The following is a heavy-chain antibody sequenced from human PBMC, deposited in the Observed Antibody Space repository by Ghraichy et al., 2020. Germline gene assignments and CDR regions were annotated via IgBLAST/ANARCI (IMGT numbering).Heavy chain of an antibody. J-gene: IGHJ4*02. V-gene: IGHV3-7*01. CDR2: IAKDGRQE. CDR1: GFPFHVYW. D-gene: IGHD5-18*01. CDR3: VRDATAPNFDA. Sequence: GESLNISCAASGFPFHVYWMSWVRQAPGKGLEWVANIAKDGRQEYYADSLKSRFSISKDNTKNSLYLQMNSLRAEDTALYYCVRDATAPNFDAWGQGTLVTVSS.